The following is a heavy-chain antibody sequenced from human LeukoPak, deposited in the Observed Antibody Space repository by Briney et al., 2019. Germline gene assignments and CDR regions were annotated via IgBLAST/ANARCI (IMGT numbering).Heavy chain of an antibody. V-gene: IGHV4-4*07. Sequence: PSETLSLTCTVSGLSINPYYWTWIRQPAGKGLEWIGRTIPASGSMNYNPSLKSRVTMSVDTSKNQLSLEMTSVTAADTAVYYCMKDGPSWGLLWGLGTLVTVSS. CDR2: TIPASGSM. D-gene: IGHD3-16*01. J-gene: IGHJ4*02. CDR3: MKDGPSWGLL. CDR1: GLSINPYY.